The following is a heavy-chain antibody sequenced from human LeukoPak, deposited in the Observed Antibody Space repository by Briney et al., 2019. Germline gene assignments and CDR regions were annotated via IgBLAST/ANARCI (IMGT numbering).Heavy chain of an antibody. J-gene: IGHJ5*02. CDR3: ARRNFGSPRWFDP. CDR2: IDPSDGTT. CDR1: GYTFTSYY. D-gene: IGHD1-7*01. Sequence: ASVKVSCKASGYTFTSYYMHWVRQAPGQGLEWMGMIDPSDGTTIYAQRFQGRVTITRDTSITTAYMELSSLSSEDTAVYYCARRNFGSPRWFDPWGQGTLVTVSS. V-gene: IGHV1-46*01.